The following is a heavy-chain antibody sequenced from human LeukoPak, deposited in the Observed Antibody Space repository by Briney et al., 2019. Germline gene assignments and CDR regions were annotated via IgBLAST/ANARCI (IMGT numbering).Heavy chain of an antibody. J-gene: IGHJ4*02. CDR2: IRYDGSNK. V-gene: IGHV3-30*02. Sequence: PGGSLRLSCAASGFTFSSYGMHWVRQAPGKGLEWVTFIRYDGSNKYYADSVKGRFTISRDNAKNSLYLQMNSLRAEDTAVYYCASFPVWWYDSSGYYYHKEGFDYWGQGTLVTVSS. CDR3: ASFPVWWYDSSGYYYHKEGFDY. D-gene: IGHD3-22*01. CDR1: GFTFSSYG.